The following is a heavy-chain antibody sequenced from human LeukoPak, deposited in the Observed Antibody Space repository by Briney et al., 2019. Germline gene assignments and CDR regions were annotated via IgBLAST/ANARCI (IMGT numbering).Heavy chain of an antibody. Sequence: ASVTVSFTASGYTFTSYGISWVRQAPGQGLEWMGWISAYNGNTNYAQKLQGRVTMTTDTSTSTAYMELSSLRSEDTAVYYCAKTMETPPSFLSLAYDYYGMDVWGQGTTVTVSS. CDR1: GYTFTSYG. D-gene: IGHD3-3*01. CDR3: AKTMETPPSFLSLAYDYYGMDV. V-gene: IGHV1-18*01. J-gene: IGHJ6*02. CDR2: ISAYNGNT.